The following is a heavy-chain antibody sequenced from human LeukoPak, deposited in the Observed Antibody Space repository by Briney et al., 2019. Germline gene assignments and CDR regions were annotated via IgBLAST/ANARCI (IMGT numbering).Heavy chain of an antibody. Sequence: TGGSLRLSCAASGFILSRYSMTWVRQAPGKGREWVSSISTSYSGIYYADSVKGRFTISRDNAKNSLYLQMDSLRADDTAVYYCARAYCSSITCFEWGQGTLVTVSS. CDR1: GFILSRYS. V-gene: IGHV3-48*01. J-gene: IGHJ4*02. CDR3: ARAYCSSITCFE. D-gene: IGHD2-2*01. CDR2: ISTSYSGI.